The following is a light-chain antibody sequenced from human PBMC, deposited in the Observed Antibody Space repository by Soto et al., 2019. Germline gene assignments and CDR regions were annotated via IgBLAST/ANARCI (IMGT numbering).Light chain of an antibody. V-gene: IGKV1-5*01. J-gene: IGKJ1*01. Sequence: DIQMTQSPSTLSASVGDRVTITCRASQTISNWLAWYQQKPGKAPKLLIYDASSLEGGVPSRFSGSGSGTEFTLTLSSLHPDDFATYYCQQYYSYSTLGQGPNLE. CDR1: QTISNW. CDR3: QQYYSYST. CDR2: DAS.